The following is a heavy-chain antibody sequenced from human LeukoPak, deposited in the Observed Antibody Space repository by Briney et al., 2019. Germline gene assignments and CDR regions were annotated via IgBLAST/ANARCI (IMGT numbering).Heavy chain of an antibody. D-gene: IGHD3-10*01. V-gene: IGHV3-30*02. J-gene: IGHJ4*02. CDR1: GLTYSGYG. CDR3: AKDYYGSGSYYKDY. Sequence: TGGSLRLSCAASGLTYSGYGMNWVRQAPGKGLEWVAFIRYDGSNKYYADSVKGRFTISRDNSKNTLYLQMNSLRAEDTAVYYCAKDYYGSGSYYKDYWGQGTLVTVSS. CDR2: IRYDGSNK.